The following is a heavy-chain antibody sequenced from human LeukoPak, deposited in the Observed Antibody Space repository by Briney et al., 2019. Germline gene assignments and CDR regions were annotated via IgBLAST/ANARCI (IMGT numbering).Heavy chain of an antibody. CDR2: ISGTADTT. CDR1: GFYSNDYARYA. J-gene: IGHJ6*03. V-gene: IGHV3-23*01. D-gene: IGHD1-26*01. Sequence: PGGSLRLSCAGSGFYSNDYARYAMSWVRQAPGKGLEWVSAISGTADTTKYADSVKGRFTISRDNSKNTLYLQMNSLRAEDTAVYYCAKGWDNFYFYYNMDVWGKGRLVTVSS. CDR3: AKGWDNFYFYYNMDV.